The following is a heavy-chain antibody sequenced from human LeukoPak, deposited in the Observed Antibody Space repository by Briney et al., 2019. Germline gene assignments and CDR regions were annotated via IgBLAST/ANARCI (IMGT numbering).Heavy chain of an antibody. CDR1: GFTFSRYW. Sequence: GGSLRLSCAPSGFTFSRYWMTWVRQTPEKGLEWVASIKDDGRQKYYVDSVKGRFTVSRDNAKNSAYLQMDSLRAEDTARYYCARDASRGFDTWGQGTLVTVSS. D-gene: IGHD5-24*01. V-gene: IGHV3-7*01. CDR2: IKDDGRQK. J-gene: IGHJ4*02. CDR3: ARDASRGFDT.